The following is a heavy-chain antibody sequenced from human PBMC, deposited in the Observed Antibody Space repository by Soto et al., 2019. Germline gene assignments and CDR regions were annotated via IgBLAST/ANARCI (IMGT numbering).Heavy chain of an antibody. CDR1: GDSVSSTGAA. D-gene: IGHD2-15*01. CDR2: TYYRSKWYN. J-gene: IGHJ4*02. CDR3: ARGHCSAGICSDLYYLDY. Sequence: PSQTVSRTCGISGDSVSSTGAAWTWIRQSPSRGLEWLGRTYYRSKWYNDYAPSVIGRVTFNADTSRNQISLQVNSVTPEDTAVYYCARGHCSAGICSDLYYLDYWGQGDLVTVSS. V-gene: IGHV6-1*01.